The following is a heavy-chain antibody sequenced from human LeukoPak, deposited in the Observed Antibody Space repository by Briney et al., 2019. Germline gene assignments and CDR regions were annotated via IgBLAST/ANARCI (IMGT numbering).Heavy chain of an antibody. CDR1: GGSISSSNYC. D-gene: IGHD3-22*01. V-gene: IGHV4-39*07. CDR3: ARSYDSSGYYYVRYAFDI. Sequence: SETLSLTCTVSGGSISSSNYCWGWIRQPPGKGLEWIGCLYYSGNTNYNPSLKSRVTISVDTSKNQFSLKLSSVSAADTAVYYCARSYDSSGYYYVRYAFDIWGQGTMVTVSS. J-gene: IGHJ3*02. CDR2: LYYSGNT.